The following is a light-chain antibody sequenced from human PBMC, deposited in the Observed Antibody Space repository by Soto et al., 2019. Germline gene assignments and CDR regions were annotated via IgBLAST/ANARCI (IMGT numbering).Light chain of an antibody. CDR1: SSDVGGYNY. CDR2: EVS. J-gene: IGLJ1*01. V-gene: IGLV2-14*01. Sequence: QSVLTQPASVSGSPGQSITISCTGTSSDVGGYNYVSWYQQHPGKAPKLMIYEVSNRPSGVSNRFSGSKSGNTASLTISGLQAEDEADYYCSSYTSSSIDYAFGTGPSSPS. CDR3: SSYTSSSIDYA.